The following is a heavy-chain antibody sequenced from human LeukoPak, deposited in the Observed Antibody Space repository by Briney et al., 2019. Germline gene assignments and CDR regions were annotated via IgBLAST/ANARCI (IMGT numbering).Heavy chain of an antibody. J-gene: IGHJ4*02. CDR2: ISGSGGST. Sequence: GGSLRLSCAASGFTFSSYAMSWVRQAPGKGLEWVSAISGSGGSTYYADSVKGRFTVSRDNSKNTLYLQMNSLRAEDTAVYYCARGDYGDRDLDYWGQGTLVTVSS. CDR3: ARGDYGDRDLDY. V-gene: IGHV3-23*01. D-gene: IGHD4-17*01. CDR1: GFTFSSYA.